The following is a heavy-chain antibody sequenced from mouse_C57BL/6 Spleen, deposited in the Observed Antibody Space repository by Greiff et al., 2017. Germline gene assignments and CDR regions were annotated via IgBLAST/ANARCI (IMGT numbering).Heavy chain of an antibody. V-gene: IGHV5-16*01. J-gene: IGHJ1*03. CDR3: ARAYYGNYWDV. Sequence: EVMLVESEGGLVQPGSSMKLSCTASGFTFSDYYMAWVRQVPEKGLEWVANINYDGSSTYYLDSLKSRFIISRDNAKNILYLQMSSLKSEDTATYYCARAYYGNYWDVWGTETTVTVSS. CDR2: INYDGSST. D-gene: IGHD2-10*01. CDR1: GFTFSDYY.